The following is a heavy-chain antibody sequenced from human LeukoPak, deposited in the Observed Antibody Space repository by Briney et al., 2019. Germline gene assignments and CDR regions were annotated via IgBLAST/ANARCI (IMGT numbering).Heavy chain of an antibody. Sequence: GGSLRLSCAASGFTFSSYWMHWVRQAPGKGLVWVSRINSDGSSTSYADSVKGRFTISRDNAKNTLYLQVNSLRAEDTAVYYCARSLQKYYDFWSGYSIYFDYWGQGTLVTVSS. CDR2: INSDGSST. D-gene: IGHD3-3*01. V-gene: IGHV3-74*01. CDR1: GFTFSSYW. CDR3: ARSLQKYYDFWSGYSIYFDY. J-gene: IGHJ4*02.